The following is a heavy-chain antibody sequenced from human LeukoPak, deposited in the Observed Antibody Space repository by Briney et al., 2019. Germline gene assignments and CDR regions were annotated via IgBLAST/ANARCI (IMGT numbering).Heavy chain of an antibody. CDR1: GFTFSSYG. J-gene: IGHJ4*02. CDR2: ISYDGSNK. V-gene: IGHV3-30*18. CDR3: AKDLRPWAAAVFVY. D-gene: IGHD6-13*01. Sequence: GSLRLSCAASGFTFSSYGMHWVRQAPGKGLEWVAVISYDGSNKYYAGSVKGRFTISRDNSKNTLYLQMNSLRAEDTAVYYCAKDLRPWAAAVFVYWGQGTLVTVSS.